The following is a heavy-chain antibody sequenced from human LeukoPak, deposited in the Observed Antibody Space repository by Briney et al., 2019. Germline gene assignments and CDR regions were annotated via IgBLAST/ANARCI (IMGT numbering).Heavy chain of an antibody. CDR3: AKGSKGTYDY. CDR2: IIGNGDSA. CDR1: GFTFSSYV. Sequence: GGSLRLSCVASGFTFSSYVMTWVRQAPGKGLEWVSSIIGNGDSAYYADSVKGRFTISRDNSKNTLYLQMNSLRAEDTVIYYCAKGSKGTYDYWGQGTLVTVSS. J-gene: IGHJ4*02. V-gene: IGHV3-23*01.